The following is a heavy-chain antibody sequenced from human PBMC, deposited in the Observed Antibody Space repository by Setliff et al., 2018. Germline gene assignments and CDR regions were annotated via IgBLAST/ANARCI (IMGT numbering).Heavy chain of an antibody. CDR1: GGSIRSSTHY. V-gene: IGHV4-39*02. Sequence: SETLSLTCTVSGGSIRSSTHYWGWIRQPPGKGLEWIGTIYYSGLTYYTPSLRSRATISVDTSKNRFSLQLSSVTAADTAVYYCARDSALHSYHYDSSGYLDYWGQGALVTVSS. J-gene: IGHJ4*02. D-gene: IGHD3-22*01. CDR2: IYYSGLT. CDR3: ARDSALHSYHYDSSGYLDY.